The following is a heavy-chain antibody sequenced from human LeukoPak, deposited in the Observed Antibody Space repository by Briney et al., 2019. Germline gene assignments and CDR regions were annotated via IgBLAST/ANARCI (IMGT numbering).Heavy chain of an antibody. J-gene: IGHJ6*03. Sequence: PSETLSLTCTVSGGSISSGDYYWSWIRQPPGKGLEWIGDIYYSGSTYYNPSLKSRVTISVDTSKNQFSLKLSSVTAADTAVYYCAREDTMVRGVHYYYYMDVWGKGTTVTVSS. CDR3: AREDTMVRGVHYYYYMDV. D-gene: IGHD3-10*01. CDR2: IYYSGST. CDR1: GGSISSGDYY. V-gene: IGHV4-30-4*08.